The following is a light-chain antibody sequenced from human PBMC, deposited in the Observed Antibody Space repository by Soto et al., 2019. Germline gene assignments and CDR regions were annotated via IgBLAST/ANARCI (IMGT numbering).Light chain of an antibody. CDR3: QQYESSPLT. CDR2: RAS. CDR1: QSVSSSF. Sequence: ETVLTQSPDTLSLSPGERATLSCRSSQSVSSSFLAWYHQKPGQAPRLLIYRASSRATGIPDRFTGSGSGTDFTLTISRLEPEDFAVYYCQQYESSPLTFGGGTKVEIK. J-gene: IGKJ4*01. V-gene: IGKV3-20*01.